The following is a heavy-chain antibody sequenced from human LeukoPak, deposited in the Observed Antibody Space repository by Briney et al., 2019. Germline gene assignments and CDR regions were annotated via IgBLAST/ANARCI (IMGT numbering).Heavy chain of an antibody. V-gene: IGHV3-7*01. J-gene: IGHJ4*02. CDR3: SRGSGPHYFDY. Sequence: GGSLRLSCAASGFTFSNDWMSWVRQAPGKGLEWVANIKQDGSEKCYVDSVKGRFTISRDNAKNSLYLQMNSLRAEDTALYYCSRGSGPHYFDYWGQGTLVTVSS. CDR1: GFTFSNDW. CDR2: IKQDGSEK.